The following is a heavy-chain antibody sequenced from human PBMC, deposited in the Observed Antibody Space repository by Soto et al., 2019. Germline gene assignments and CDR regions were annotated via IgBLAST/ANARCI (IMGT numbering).Heavy chain of an antibody. CDR3: ARAPYDSSTYYLDY. Sequence: QVQLQESGPGLVKPSQTLSLTCTVSGASISGGDYYWTWIRQPPGKGLEWIGSIYYTGNTYSNPSLEIRLSISVDPSHNQFALRLNSVPAPDTAISVCARAPYDSSTYYLDYWGQGTLVTVSS. CDR1: GASISGGDYY. D-gene: IGHD3-22*01. V-gene: IGHV4-30-4*01. CDR2: IYYTGNT. J-gene: IGHJ4*02.